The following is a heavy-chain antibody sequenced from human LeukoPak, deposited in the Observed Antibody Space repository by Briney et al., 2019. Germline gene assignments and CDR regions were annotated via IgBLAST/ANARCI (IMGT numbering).Heavy chain of an antibody. CDR1: GGSISSSSYS. J-gene: IGHJ4*02. CDR3: ARAFSSSWWEYYFDY. V-gene: IGHV4-61*02. Sequence: PSETLSLTCTVSGGSISSSSYSWSWIRQPAGKGLEWIGRIYSSGSTNYNPSLKSRVTMSVDTSKNQFSLKLSSVTAADTAVYYCARAFSSSWWEYYFDYWGQGTLVTVSS. CDR2: IYSSGST. D-gene: IGHD6-13*01.